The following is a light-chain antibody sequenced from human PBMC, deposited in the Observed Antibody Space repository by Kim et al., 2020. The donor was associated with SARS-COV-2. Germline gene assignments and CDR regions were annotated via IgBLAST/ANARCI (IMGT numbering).Light chain of an antibody. J-gene: IGKJ4*02. CDR1: QRLRNY. CDR2: DAS. V-gene: IGKV3-11*01. CDR3: QQRSSWPLT. Sequence: LSPGERATIPCRASQRLRNYLAWYQQRSGQDPRVLIYDASNRATGIPARFSGSGSGTDFTLTISSLQPEDFAVYYCQQRSSWPLTFGGGTKVDIK.